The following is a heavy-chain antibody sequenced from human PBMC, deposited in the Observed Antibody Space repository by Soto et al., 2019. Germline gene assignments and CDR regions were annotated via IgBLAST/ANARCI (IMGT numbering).Heavy chain of an antibody. J-gene: IGHJ6*02. CDR1: GGSISSYY. CDR2: IYYSGGT. V-gene: IGHV4-59*01. D-gene: IGHD4-17*01. CDR3: AREFLTSTIGLNSYHGRDV. Sequence: QVQLQESGPGLVKPSETLSLTCTVSGGSISSYYWSWIRQPPGKGLEWIGYIYYSGGTNYNPSHKSRATXSXDXXKNQFSLKLSSGTAADTAVYSFAREFLTSTIGLNSYHGRDVWGQGTTVTVSS.